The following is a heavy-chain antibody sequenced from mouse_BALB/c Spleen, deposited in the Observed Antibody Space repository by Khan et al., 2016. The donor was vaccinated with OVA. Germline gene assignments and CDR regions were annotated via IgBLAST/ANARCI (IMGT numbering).Heavy chain of an antibody. Sequence: VQLQESGAERAKPGASVKMSCKASGYTFTTYWMHWVKQRPGQGLEWIGYINPPSGYPDYTEKFKDRATLSADKSSRTAYMQLSSLTSEDSAVYYCTRDRIDYWGQGTTLTVSS. CDR1: GYTFTTYW. CDR2: INPPSGYP. CDR3: TRDRIDY. J-gene: IGHJ2*01. V-gene: IGHV1-7*01.